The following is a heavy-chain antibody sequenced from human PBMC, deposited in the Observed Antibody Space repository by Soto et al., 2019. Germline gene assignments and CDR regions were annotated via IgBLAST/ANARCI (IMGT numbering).Heavy chain of an antibody. CDR3: AGQYCSGGSCIFDY. CDR1: GGTFSSYA. Sequence: SVKVSCKASGGTFSSYAISGVRQAPGQGLEWMGGIIPIFGTANYAQKFQGRVTITADESTSTAYMELSSLRSEDTAVYYCAGQYCSGGSCIFDYWGQGTLVTVSS. V-gene: IGHV1-69*13. D-gene: IGHD2-15*01. J-gene: IGHJ4*02. CDR2: IIPIFGTA.